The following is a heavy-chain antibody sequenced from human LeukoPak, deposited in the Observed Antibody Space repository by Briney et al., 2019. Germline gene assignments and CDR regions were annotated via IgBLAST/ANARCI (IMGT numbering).Heavy chain of an antibody. J-gene: IGHJ4*02. CDR3: ARDHASTYYYDSSGSVDY. Sequence: GGSLRLSCAPSGFTFSSYWMSWVRQAPGKGLEWVANIKQDGSEKYYVDSVKGRFTISRDNAKNSLYLQMNSLRAEDTAVYYCARDHASTYYYDSSGSVDYWGQGTLVTVSS. D-gene: IGHD3-22*01. V-gene: IGHV3-7*04. CDR2: IKQDGSEK. CDR1: GFTFSSYW.